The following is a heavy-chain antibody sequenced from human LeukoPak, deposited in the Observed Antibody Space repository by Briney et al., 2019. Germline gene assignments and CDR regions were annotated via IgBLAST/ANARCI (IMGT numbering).Heavy chain of an antibody. CDR3: ALPRGYSGYDLGAFDI. J-gene: IGHJ3*02. V-gene: IGHV1-69*05. D-gene: IGHD5-12*01. CDR2: IIPIFGTA. CDR1: GGTFSSYA. Sequence: SVKVSCKASGGTFSSYAISWVRQAPGQGLEWMGGIIPIFGTANYAQKFQGRVTITTDESTSTAYMELSSLRSEDTAVYYCALPRGYSGYDLGAFDIWGQGTMVTVSS.